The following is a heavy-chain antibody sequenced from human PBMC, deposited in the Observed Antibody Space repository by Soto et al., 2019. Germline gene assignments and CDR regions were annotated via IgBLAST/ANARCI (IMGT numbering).Heavy chain of an antibody. Sequence: SQTLSLTCAVYGGSFNGYYWSWIRQPPEMGLEWIGEINHSGSTNYNPSLESRVTISIDTSKNQFFLKLSSVTVADTAVYYCARGRTSGYLEYWGQGTLVTVSS. CDR3: ARGRTSGYLEY. CDR1: GGSFNGYY. D-gene: IGHD3-22*01. CDR2: INHSGST. J-gene: IGHJ4*01. V-gene: IGHV4-34*01.